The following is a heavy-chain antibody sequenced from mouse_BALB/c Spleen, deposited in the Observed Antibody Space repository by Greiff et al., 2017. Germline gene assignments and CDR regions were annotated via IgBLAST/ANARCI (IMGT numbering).Heavy chain of an antibody. D-gene: IGHD4-1*02. J-gene: IGHJ2*01. CDR2: INPSTGYT. V-gene: IGHV1-7*01. Sequence: VQLQQSGAELAKPGASVKMSCKASGYTFTSYWMHWVKQRPGQGLEWIGYINPSTGYTEYNQKFKDKATLTADKSSSTAYMQLSSLTSEDSAVYYCAPNWDYFDYWGQGTTLTVSS. CDR3: APNWDYFDY. CDR1: GYTFTSYW.